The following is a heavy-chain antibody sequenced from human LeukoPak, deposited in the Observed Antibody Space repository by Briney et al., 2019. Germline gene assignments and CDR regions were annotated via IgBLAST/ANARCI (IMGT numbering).Heavy chain of an antibody. CDR1: GGTFSSYA. D-gene: IGHD6-6*01. V-gene: IGHV1-46*01. CDR2: LNPSGGST. Sequence: ASVKVSCKASGGTFSSYAISWVRQAPGQGLEWMGILNPSGGSTIYAQKFQGRVTMTRDMSTSTVYMELSSLRSEDTAVYHCARDGSSSGWFDPWGQGTLVTVSS. CDR3: ARDGSSSGWFDP. J-gene: IGHJ5*02.